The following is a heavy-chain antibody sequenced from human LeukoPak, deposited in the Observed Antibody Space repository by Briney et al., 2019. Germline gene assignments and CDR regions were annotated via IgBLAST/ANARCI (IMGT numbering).Heavy chain of an antibody. V-gene: IGHV3-23*01. Sequence: GGSLRLSCAASGFTFSSYAMGWVRQAPGKGLEWVSAISGSGGSTYYADSVKGRFTISRDNSKNTLYLQMNSLRAEDTAVYYCAGADQLEPRWYWGQGTLVTVSS. CDR1: GFTFSSYA. CDR2: ISGSGGST. D-gene: IGHD1-1*01. J-gene: IGHJ4*02. CDR3: AGADQLEPRWY.